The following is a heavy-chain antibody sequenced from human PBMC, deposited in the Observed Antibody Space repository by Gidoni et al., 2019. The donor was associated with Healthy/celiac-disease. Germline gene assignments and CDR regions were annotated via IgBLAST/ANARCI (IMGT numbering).Heavy chain of an antibody. CDR2: ISSSSSYI. J-gene: IGHJ2*01. D-gene: IGHD2-2*01. Sequence: EVKLVESGVGLVKPGGSLRLSCAASGFTFSSYSMNWVRQAPGKGLEWVSSISSSSSYIYYADSVKGRFTISRDNAKNSLYLQMNSLRAEDTAVYYCARGRPAATYWYFDLWGRGTLVTVSS. V-gene: IGHV3-21*01. CDR1: GFTFSSYS. CDR3: ARGRPAATYWYFDL.